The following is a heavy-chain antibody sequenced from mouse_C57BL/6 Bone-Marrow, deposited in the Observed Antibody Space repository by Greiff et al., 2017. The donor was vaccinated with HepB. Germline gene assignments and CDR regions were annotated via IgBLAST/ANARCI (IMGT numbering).Heavy chain of an antibody. CDR1: GFTFSSYA. J-gene: IGHJ3*01. Sequence: EVKVVESGEGLVKPGGSLKLSCAASGFTFSSYAMSWVRQTPEKRLEWVAYISSGGDYIYYADTVKGRFTISRDNARNTLYLQMSSLKSEDTAMYYCTRDPGFLAYWGQGTLVTVSA. V-gene: IGHV5-9-1*02. CDR3: TRDPGFLAY. CDR2: ISSGGDYI.